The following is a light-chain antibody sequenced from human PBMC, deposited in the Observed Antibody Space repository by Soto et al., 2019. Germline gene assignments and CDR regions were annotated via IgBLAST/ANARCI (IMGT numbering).Light chain of an antibody. J-gene: IGKJ4*01. CDR1: QTIRSY. V-gene: IGKV1-39*01. Sequence: DIQMTQSPSSLYASVGDTVTINCRASQTIRSYGTWYQHKPGRAPTALSSDVSTLQSGVPSRFSGSGSGTDYTLIISSLQPEDIATDYCQQSFSSLISFGGGTQVEI. CDR3: QQSFSSLIS. CDR2: DVS.